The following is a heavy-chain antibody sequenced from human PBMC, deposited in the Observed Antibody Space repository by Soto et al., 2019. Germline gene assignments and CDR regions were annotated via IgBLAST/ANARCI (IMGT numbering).Heavy chain of an antibody. Sequence: PSETLSLTCAVSGGSISSSNWWSWVRQPPGKGLEWIGEIYHSGSTNYNPSLKSRVTISVDKSKNQFSLKLSSVTAADTAVYYCARNPDLSSSSYRFDPWGQGTLVTVSS. CDR2: IYHSGST. CDR1: GGSISSSNW. J-gene: IGHJ5*02. V-gene: IGHV4-4*02. D-gene: IGHD6-13*01. CDR3: ARNPDLSSSSYRFDP.